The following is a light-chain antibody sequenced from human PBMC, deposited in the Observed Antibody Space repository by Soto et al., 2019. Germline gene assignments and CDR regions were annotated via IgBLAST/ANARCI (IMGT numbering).Light chain of an antibody. CDR1: SSDVGSYNL. Sequence: QSALTQPASVSGSPGQSITISCTGTSSDVGSYNLVSWYQQHPGKAPKLMIYEVSKRPSGFSNRFSGSKSGNTASLTISGLQAEDEADYYCCSDAGSSTFFYVFGTGTKLTVL. V-gene: IGLV2-23*02. J-gene: IGLJ1*01. CDR2: EVS. CDR3: CSDAGSSTFFYV.